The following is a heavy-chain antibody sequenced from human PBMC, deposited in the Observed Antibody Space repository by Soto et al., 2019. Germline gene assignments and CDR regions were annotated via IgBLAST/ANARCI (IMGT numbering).Heavy chain of an antibody. D-gene: IGHD3-10*01. Sequence: PGGSLRLSCAASGFTFSSYAMHWVRQAPGKGLEWVAVISYDGSNKYYADSVKGRFTISRDNSKNTLYLQMNSLRAEDTAVYYCARDRTMVRPFDYWGQGTLVTVSS. J-gene: IGHJ4*02. CDR2: ISYDGSNK. CDR1: GFTFSSYA. V-gene: IGHV3-30-3*01. CDR3: ARDRTMVRPFDY.